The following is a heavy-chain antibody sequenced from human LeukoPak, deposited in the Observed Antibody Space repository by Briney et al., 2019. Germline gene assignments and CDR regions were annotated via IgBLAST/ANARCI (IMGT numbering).Heavy chain of an antibody. CDR1: GYTFCGYY. V-gene: IGHV1-2*02. Sequence: ASVNVSCKASGYTFCGYYMHWVRQAPGQGLEWMGWIDPNSGGTNYAQKFQGRVTMTRDTSISTAYMELSRLRSDDTAVYYCARAAYDILTGYYMRWLDYWGQGTLVTVSS. J-gene: IGHJ4*02. CDR2: IDPNSGGT. CDR3: ARAAYDILTGYYMRWLDY. D-gene: IGHD3-9*01.